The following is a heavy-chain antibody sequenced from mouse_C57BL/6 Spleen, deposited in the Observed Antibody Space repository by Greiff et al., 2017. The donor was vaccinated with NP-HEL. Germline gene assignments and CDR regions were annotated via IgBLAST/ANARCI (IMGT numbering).Heavy chain of an antibody. CDR3: ARHDGYGYFEV. CDR1: GFSLTSYG. V-gene: IGHV2-6-1*01. CDR2: IWSDGST. J-gene: IGHJ1*03. Sequence: QVQLKESGPGLVAPSQSLSITCTVSGFSLTSYGVHWVRQPPGKGLEWLVVIWSDGSTTYNSALKSRLSIIKDNSDSKVFINMNSLQTDDTAMYYCARHDGYGYFEVWGTGTTVTVSS.